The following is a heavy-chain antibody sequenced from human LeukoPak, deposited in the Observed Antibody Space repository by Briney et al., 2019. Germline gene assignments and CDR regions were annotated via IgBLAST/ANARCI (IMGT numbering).Heavy chain of an antibody. V-gene: IGHV4-34*01. CDR2: INHSGST. CDR3: ARSVSNFDY. CDR1: GGSFSGYY. Sequence: SETLSLTCAVYGGSFSGYYWSWIRQPPGKGLEWVGEINHSGSTNYNPSLKSRVTISVDTSKNQFSLKLSSVTAADTAVYYCARSVSNFDYWGQGTLVTVSS. J-gene: IGHJ4*02.